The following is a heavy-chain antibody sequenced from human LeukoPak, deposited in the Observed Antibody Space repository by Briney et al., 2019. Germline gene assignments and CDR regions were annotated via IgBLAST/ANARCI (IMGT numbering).Heavy chain of an antibody. D-gene: IGHD3-22*01. V-gene: IGHV1-2*02. Sequence: ASVKVSCKASGYTFTGYYMHWVRQAPGQGLEWMGWINPNSGGTNYAQKFQGRVTMTRDTSISTAYMELSRLRSDDTAVYYCAGGSSGYYSDMDYWGQGTLVTVSS. CDR1: GYTFTGYY. J-gene: IGHJ4*02. CDR2: INPNSGGT. CDR3: AGGSSGYYSDMDY.